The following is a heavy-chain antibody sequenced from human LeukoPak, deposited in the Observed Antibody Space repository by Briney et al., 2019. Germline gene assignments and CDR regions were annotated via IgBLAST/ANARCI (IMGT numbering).Heavy chain of an antibody. V-gene: IGHV3-48*02. D-gene: IGHD1-26*01. CDR3: ASSGSYRFDY. Sequence: GGSLRLSCAASGFTFSSYSMNWARQAPGKGLEWVSHITASGTAMFYADSVKGRFTISRDNAKNSLYLQMNSLRDEDTAVYYCASSGSYRFDYWGQGTLVTVSS. J-gene: IGHJ4*02. CDR1: GFTFSSYS. CDR2: ITASGTAM.